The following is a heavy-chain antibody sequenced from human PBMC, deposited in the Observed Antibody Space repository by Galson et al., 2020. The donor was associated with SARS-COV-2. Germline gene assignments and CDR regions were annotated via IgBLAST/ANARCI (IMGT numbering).Heavy chain of an antibody. D-gene: IGHD3-3*01. V-gene: IGHV3-23*01. CDR2: ISGSGGST. CDR1: GFTFSSYA. CDR3: AKTPPGGTIVGVVMISVFFQH. Sequence: GGSLRLSCAASGFTFSSYAMSWVRQAPGKGLEWVSTISGSGGSTYYADSVKGRFTISRDNSKNTLYLQINSLRAEDTAVYYCAKTPPGGTIVGVVMISVFFQHWGQGTLVTVSS. J-gene: IGHJ1*01.